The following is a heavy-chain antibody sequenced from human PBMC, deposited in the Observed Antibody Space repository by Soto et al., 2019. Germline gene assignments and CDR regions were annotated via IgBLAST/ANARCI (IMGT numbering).Heavy chain of an antibody. CDR1: TSSMRTYY. D-gene: IGHD4-17*01. CDR3: ARDDTTGLFDF. CDR2: ISHTGRT. V-gene: IGHV4-59*01. J-gene: IGHJ4*02. Sequence: SETLSLTCSVSTSSMRTYYWTWIRQSPGKGLEWIGQISHTGRTKYNPSLESRVTISVDTSRKQFSLKLTSVTAADTALYYCARDDTTGLFDFWGQGTLVT.